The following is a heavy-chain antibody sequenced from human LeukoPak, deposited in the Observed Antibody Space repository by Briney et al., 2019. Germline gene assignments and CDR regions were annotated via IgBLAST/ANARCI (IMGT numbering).Heavy chain of an antibody. Sequence: SETLSLTCTVSGGSISSSSYYWDWIRQPPGKGLEWIGSIHYSGSTYYNPSLKSRVSISVDTSKSQFSLKLSSVTAADTALYYCAGQYCSGTSCYLDYWGRGTLVTVSS. V-gene: IGHV4-39*01. CDR1: GGSISSSSYY. D-gene: IGHD2-2*01. CDR3: AGQYCSGTSCYLDY. CDR2: IHYSGST. J-gene: IGHJ4*02.